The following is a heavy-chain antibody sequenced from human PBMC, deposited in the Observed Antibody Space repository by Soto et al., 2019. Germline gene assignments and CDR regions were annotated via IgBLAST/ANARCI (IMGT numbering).Heavy chain of an antibody. CDR1: GGSFSGYY. CDR3: AREPIPYYYYYGMDV. D-gene: IGHD2-2*02. V-gene: IGHV4-34*01. CDR2: INHSGST. J-gene: IGHJ6*02. Sequence: SETLSLTCAVYGGSFSGYYWSWIRQPPGKGLEWIGEINHSGSTNYNPSLKSRVTISVDTSKNQFSLKLSSVTAADTAVYYCAREPIPYYYYYGMDVWGQGTTVTVSS.